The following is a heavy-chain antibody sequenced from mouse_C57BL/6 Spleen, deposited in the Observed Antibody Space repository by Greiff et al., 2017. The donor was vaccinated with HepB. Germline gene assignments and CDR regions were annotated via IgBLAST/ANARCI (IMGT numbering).Heavy chain of an antibody. J-gene: IGHJ1*03. D-gene: IGHD1-1*01. CDR3: TTYYYGSSSYWYFDV. CDR2: ISSGGDYI. Sequence: EVKVVESGEGLVKPGGSLKLSCAASGFTFSSYAMSWVRQTPEKRLEWVAYISSGGDYIYYADTVKGRFTISRDNARNTLYLQMSSLKSEDTAMYYCTTYYYGSSSYWYFDVWGTGTTVTVSS. V-gene: IGHV5-9-1*02. CDR1: GFTFSSYA.